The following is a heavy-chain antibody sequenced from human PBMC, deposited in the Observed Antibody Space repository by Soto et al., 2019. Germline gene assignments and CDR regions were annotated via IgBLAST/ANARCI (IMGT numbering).Heavy chain of an antibody. V-gene: IGHV3-30-3*01. CDR2: ISYDGSNK. CDR1: GFTFSSYA. CDR3: ARGDEYQLLFNWFDP. D-gene: IGHD2-2*01. J-gene: IGHJ5*02. Sequence: QVQLVESGGGVVQPGRSLRLSCAASGFTFSSYAMHWVRQAPGKGLEWVAVISYDGSNKYYADSVKGRFTISRDNSKNTRYLQMNSLRAEDTAVYYCARGDEYQLLFNWFDPWGQGTLVTVSS.